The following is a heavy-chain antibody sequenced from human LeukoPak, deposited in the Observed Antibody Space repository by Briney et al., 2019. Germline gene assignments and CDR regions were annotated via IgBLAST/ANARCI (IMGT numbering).Heavy chain of an antibody. D-gene: IGHD2-2*01. V-gene: IGHV3-21*01. Sequence: GGSLRLSCAASGLTFITYSMNWVRQAPGKWLEWVSSISSSSRYIYYPDSLKGRFTVSRDNAKNSLFLQMNSLRAEDTAVYYCARDLGPRTSCYDYWGQGTLVTVSS. J-gene: IGHJ4*02. CDR2: ISSSSRYI. CDR3: ARDLGPRTSCYDY. CDR1: GLTFITYS.